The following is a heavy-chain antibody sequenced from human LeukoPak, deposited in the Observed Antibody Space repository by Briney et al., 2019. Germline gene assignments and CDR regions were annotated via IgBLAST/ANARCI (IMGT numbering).Heavy chain of an antibody. CDR2: IYYSGST. D-gene: IGHD6-19*01. CDR3: ARDNRSSGWYGYYYYYMDV. CDR1: GGSISSYY. V-gene: IGHV4-59*01. Sequence: SETLSLTCTVSGGSISSYYWSWIRQPPGKGLEWIGYIYYSGSTNYNPSLKSRVTISVDTSKNQFSLKLSSVTAADTAVYYWARDNRSSGWYGYYYYYMDVWGKGTTVTVSS. J-gene: IGHJ6*03.